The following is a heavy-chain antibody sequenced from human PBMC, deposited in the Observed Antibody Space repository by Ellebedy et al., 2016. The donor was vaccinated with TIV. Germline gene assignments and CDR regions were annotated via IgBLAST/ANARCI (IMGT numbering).Heavy chain of an antibody. D-gene: IGHD6-6*01. CDR3: AKRYSRSSGGRFFDY. CDR1: GFTFSSYG. CDR2: VSGSDGNT. J-gene: IGHJ4*02. V-gene: IGHV3-23*01. Sequence: GESLKISCAASGFTFSSYGMNWVRQAPGKGLEWVSAVSGSDGNTYYADSVKGRFTISRDNSRNTLYLQMNSLRAEDTAVYYCAKRYSRSSGGRFFDYWGQGTLVTVSS.